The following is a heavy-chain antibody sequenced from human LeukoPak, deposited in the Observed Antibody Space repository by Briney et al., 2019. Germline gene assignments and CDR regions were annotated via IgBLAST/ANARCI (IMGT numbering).Heavy chain of an antibody. V-gene: IGHV4-4*07. CDR1: GGSISSYY. Sequence: ETLSLTCTVSGGSISSYYWSWIRQPAGKGLEWIGRIYHSGNTYYNPSLKSRVTISVDTSKNQFSLKLNSVTAADTAVYYCARAAGIAAADIFRFDPWGQGTLVTVSS. CDR2: IYHSGNT. CDR3: ARAAGIAAADIFRFDP. J-gene: IGHJ5*02. D-gene: IGHD6-13*01.